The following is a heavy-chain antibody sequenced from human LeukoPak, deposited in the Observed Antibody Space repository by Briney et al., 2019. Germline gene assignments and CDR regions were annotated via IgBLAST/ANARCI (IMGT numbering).Heavy chain of an antibody. D-gene: IGHD3-3*01. V-gene: IGHV4-34*01. CDR1: GGSFRAYY. CDR3: VSSRRYSDVWRWFFSY. CDR2: INESGAT. Sequence: SETLSLTCVVYGGSFRAYYWSWIRQPPGKGLEWIGEINESGATNYNPSLKSRLTMSVDTSKNQFSLKLSSVTAADTAIYYCVSSRRYSDVWRWFFSYWGQGTLVTVSS. J-gene: IGHJ4*02.